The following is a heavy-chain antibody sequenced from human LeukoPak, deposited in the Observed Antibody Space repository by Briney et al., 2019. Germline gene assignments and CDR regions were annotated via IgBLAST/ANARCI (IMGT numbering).Heavy chain of an antibody. Sequence: PSETLSLTCTVSGGSTSSSSYYWGWIRQPPGKGLEWIGSIYYSGSTYYNPSLKSRVTISVDTSKNQFSLKLSSVTAADTAVYYCARHRDTATVTPYYYYYMDVWGKGTTVTVSS. CDR2: IYYSGST. D-gene: IGHD5-18*01. CDR1: GGSTSSSSYY. CDR3: ARHRDTATVTPYYYYYMDV. V-gene: IGHV4-39*01. J-gene: IGHJ6*03.